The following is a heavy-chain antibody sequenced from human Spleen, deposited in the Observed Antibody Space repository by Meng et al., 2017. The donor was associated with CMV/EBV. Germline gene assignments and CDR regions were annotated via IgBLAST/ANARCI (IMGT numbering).Heavy chain of an antibody. CDR3: ARDPRVKSYVVVPAASDY. V-gene: IGHV3-21*01. D-gene: IGHD2-2*01. J-gene: IGHJ4*02. CDR1: GFLFSSYS. CDR2: ISSSSAYI. Sequence: GESLKISCAASGFLFSSYSMNWVRQAPGKGLEWVSSISSSSAYIYYADSVKGRFTISRDNAKNSLYLQMNSLRAEDTAVYYCARDPRVKSYVVVPAASDYWGQGTMVTVSS.